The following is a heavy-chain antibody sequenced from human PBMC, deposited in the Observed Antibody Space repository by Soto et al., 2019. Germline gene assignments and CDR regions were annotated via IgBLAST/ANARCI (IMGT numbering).Heavy chain of an antibody. Sequence: QVQLVESGGGVVQPGRSLRLSCAASGFTFSSYAMHWVRQAPGKGLEWVAVISYDGSNKYYADSVKGRFTISRDNSKNTLHLQMNSLRAEDTAVYYCARDVVYDILTGFTVYWGQGTLVTVSS. V-gene: IGHV3-30-3*01. CDR2: ISYDGSNK. CDR1: GFTFSSYA. CDR3: ARDVVYDILTGFTVY. J-gene: IGHJ4*02. D-gene: IGHD3-9*01.